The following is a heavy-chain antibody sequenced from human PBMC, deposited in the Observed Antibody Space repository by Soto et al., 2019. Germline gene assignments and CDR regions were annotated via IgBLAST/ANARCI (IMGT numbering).Heavy chain of an antibody. CDR1: GFTFSTYT. CDR3: AKARCSTTNCYVPDY. D-gene: IGHD2-2*01. Sequence: EVQLLESGGGLVQPGGSLRLSCAASGFTFSTYTMSWVRQAPGKGLEWVSVIGGGGSSPSYVDSVQGRFTISRDNYKNTLFLKMNSLRAEDTAMYYCAKARCSTTNCYVPDYWGQGTLVTVSS. J-gene: IGHJ4*02. CDR2: IGGGGSSP. V-gene: IGHV3-23*01.